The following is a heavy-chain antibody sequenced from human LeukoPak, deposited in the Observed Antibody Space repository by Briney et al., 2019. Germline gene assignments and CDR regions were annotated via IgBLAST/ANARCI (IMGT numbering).Heavy chain of an antibody. V-gene: IGHV3-48*03. D-gene: IGHD6-19*01. Sequence: GGSLRPSCAASGFTFSSYEMNWVRQAPGKGLEWVSYISSSGSTIYYADSVKGRFTISRDNAKNSLYLQMNSLRAEDTAVYYCARATGGWSKFDYWGQGTLVTVSS. CDR1: GFTFSSYE. CDR3: ARATGGWSKFDY. CDR2: ISSSGSTI. J-gene: IGHJ4*02.